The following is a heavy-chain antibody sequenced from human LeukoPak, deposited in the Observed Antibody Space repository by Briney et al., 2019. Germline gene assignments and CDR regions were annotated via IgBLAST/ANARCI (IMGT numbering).Heavy chain of an antibody. Sequence: RASVKVSCKASGYTFTSYAMNWVRQAPGQGLEWMGWINTNTGNPTYAQGFTGRFVFSLDTSVGTAYLQISSLKAEDTAVYYCARDSSGSYHPFDYWGQGTLVTVSS. J-gene: IGHJ4*02. V-gene: IGHV7-4-1*02. CDR1: GYTFTSYA. CDR3: ARDSSGSYHPFDY. CDR2: INTNTGNP. D-gene: IGHD1-26*01.